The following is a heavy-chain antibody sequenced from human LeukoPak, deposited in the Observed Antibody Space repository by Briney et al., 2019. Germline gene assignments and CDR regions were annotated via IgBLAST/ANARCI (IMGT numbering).Heavy chain of an antibody. CDR2: IYYSGST. CDR3: ARDRRDWLYINNWFDP. V-gene: IGHV4-59*01. D-gene: IGHD3-9*01. Sequence: TSETLSLTCAVSGGSISSYYWSWIRQPPGKGLEWIGYIYYSGSTNYNPSLKSRVTISVDTSKNQFSLKLSSVTAADTAVYCCARDRRDWLYINNWFDPWGQGTLVTVSS. CDR1: GGSISSYY. J-gene: IGHJ5*02.